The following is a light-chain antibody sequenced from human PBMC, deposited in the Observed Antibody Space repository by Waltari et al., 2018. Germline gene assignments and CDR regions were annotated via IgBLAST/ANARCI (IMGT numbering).Light chain of an antibody. J-gene: IGLJ3*02. CDR2: YVS. CDR3: CSYSTGGSWM. V-gene: IGLV2-23*02. CDR1: STTFGDYNL. Sequence: QSALTQPVSVSGSPGQSVTISCTGTSTTFGDYNLVSWFQHHPDQPPTLLIFYVSKRPSGVSNRFSGSKSGNTASLTISGLQTEDEADYYCCSYSTGGSWMFGGGTKLTVL.